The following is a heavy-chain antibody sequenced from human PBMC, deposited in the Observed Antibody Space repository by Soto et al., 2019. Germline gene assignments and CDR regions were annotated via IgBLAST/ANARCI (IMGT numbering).Heavy chain of an antibody. D-gene: IGHD3-10*01. CDR1: GFTFSDHY. CDR3: TRIAHPYGPSDY. J-gene: IGHJ4*02. V-gene: IGHV3-72*01. Sequence: PGGSLRLSCEVSGFTFSDHYMDWVRQAPGKGLEWVGRSRNKANSFSTAYAPSVKGRFTISRDDSKSSLYLQMNSLKTDDTAVYYCTRIAHPYGPSDYWGQGTLVTVSS. CDR2: SRNKANSFST.